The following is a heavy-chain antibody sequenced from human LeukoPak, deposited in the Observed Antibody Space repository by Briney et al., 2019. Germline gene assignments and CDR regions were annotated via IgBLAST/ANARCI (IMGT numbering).Heavy chain of an antibody. CDR1: GASISSSY. J-gene: IGHJ3*02. D-gene: IGHD3-22*01. CDR3: VGGNYDNRGHSNAFDI. V-gene: IGHV4-59*01. CDR2: IYYNGNT. Sequence: PSGTLSLTCTVSGASISSSYWSCIRQPPGKRLEWIGYIYYNGNTNSNPSLKSRVTISADTSKNQFSLKLSSVTAADIEIYYRVGGNYDNRGHSNAFDIWGQGTMVTVSS.